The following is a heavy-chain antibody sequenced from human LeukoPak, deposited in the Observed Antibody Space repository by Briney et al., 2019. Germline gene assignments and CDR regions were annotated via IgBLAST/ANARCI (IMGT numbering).Heavy chain of an antibody. J-gene: IGHJ4*02. V-gene: IGHV1-3*01. CDR3: ARGRGSSGWYGNFDY. CDR1: GYTFTSYA. D-gene: IGHD6-19*01. CDR2: INAGNGNT. Sequence: ASVKVSCKASGYTFTSYAMHWVRQAPGQRLEWMGWINAGNGNTKYSQKFQGRVTITRDTSASTAYMELSSLRSEDTAVYYCARGRGSSGWYGNFDYWGQGTLVTVSS.